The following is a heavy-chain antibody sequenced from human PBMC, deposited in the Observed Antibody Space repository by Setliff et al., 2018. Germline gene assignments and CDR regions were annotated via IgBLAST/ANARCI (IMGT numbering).Heavy chain of an antibody. V-gene: IGHV2-5*01. Sequence: SGPTLVNPTQTLTLTCTFSGFSLSTSGVGVGWIRQPPGKALEWLTLIYWNDDKRYSPSLKSRLTITKDTSKNQVVLTMTNMDPVDTATYYCARSYYDFVWGSFRSSTYFDYWGQGTLVTVPS. D-gene: IGHD3-16*02. J-gene: IGHJ4*02. CDR2: IYWNDDK. CDR3: ARSYYDFVWGSFRSSTYFDY. CDR1: GFSLSTSGVG.